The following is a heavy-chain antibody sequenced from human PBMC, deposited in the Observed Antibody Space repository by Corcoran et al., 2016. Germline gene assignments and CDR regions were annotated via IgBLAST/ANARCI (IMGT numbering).Heavy chain of an antibody. Sequence: QLQLQESGPGLVKPSETLSLTCTVSGGSISSSSYYWGWIRQLPGKGLEWIGSIYYSGSTYYNPSLKSRVTISVDTSKNQFSLKLSSVTAADTAVYYCARDQYYDSSGYHDYWGQGTLVTVSS. CDR3: ARDQYYDSSGYHDY. V-gene: IGHV4-39*07. CDR2: IYYSGST. D-gene: IGHD3-22*01. J-gene: IGHJ4*02. CDR1: GGSISSSSYY.